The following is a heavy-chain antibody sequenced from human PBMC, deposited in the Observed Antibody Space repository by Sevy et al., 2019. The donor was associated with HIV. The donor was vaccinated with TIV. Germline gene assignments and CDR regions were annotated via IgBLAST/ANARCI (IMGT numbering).Heavy chain of an antibody. D-gene: IGHD6-13*01. CDR1: GFIFSTYS. V-gene: IGHV3-30-3*01. J-gene: IGHJ4*02. CDR2: ISYDGNNK. CDR3: ARAYSSWFGTVHC. Sequence: GGSLRLSCAASGFIFSTYSMHWVRQAPGKGLEWVAAISYDGNNKYYADSVKGRFTISRDNPKNTLFLQVNSLRPEDTAVYYCARAYSSWFGTVHCWGQRTLVTVSS.